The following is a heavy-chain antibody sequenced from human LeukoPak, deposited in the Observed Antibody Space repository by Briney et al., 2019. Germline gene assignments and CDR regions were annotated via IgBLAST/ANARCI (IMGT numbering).Heavy chain of an antibody. V-gene: IGHV3-33*01. J-gene: IGHJ6*02. CDR1: GFTFSSYG. CDR3: ARGSSYGDYMYYYGMDV. CDR2: IWYDGSNK. D-gene: IGHD4-17*01. Sequence: PGGSLRLSCAASGFTFSSYGMHWVRQAPGKGLEWVAVIWYDGSNKYYADSVKGRFTISRDNSKNTLYLQMNSLRAGDTAVYYCARGSSYGDYMYYYGMDVWGQGTTVTVSS.